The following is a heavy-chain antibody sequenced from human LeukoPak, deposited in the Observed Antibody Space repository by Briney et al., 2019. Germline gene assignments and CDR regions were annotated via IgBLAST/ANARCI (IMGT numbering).Heavy chain of an antibody. J-gene: IGHJ4*02. CDR1: GGSFSGYY. CDR3: ARGLGYYGSGSYNY. D-gene: IGHD3-10*01. Sequence: SETLSLTCAVYGGSFSGYYWSWIRQPPGKGLEWIGKINHCGSTNYNPSLKSRVTISVDTSKNQFSLKLSSVTAADTAVYYCARGLGYYGSGSYNYWGQGTLVTVSS. V-gene: IGHV4-34*01. CDR2: INHCGST.